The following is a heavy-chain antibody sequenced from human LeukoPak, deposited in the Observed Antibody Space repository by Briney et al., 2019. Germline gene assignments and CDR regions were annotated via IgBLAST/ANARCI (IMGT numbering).Heavy chain of an antibody. V-gene: IGHV3-9*01. J-gene: IGHJ4*02. Sequence: PGGSPRLSCAASGFTFDDYAMHWVRQAPGKGLEWVSGISWNSGSIGYADSVKGRFTISRDNAKNSLYLQMNSLRAEDTALYYCAKGHVDIVAATFDYWGQGTLVTVSS. D-gene: IGHD5-12*01. CDR3: AKGHVDIVAATFDY. CDR2: ISWNSGSI. CDR1: GFTFDDYA.